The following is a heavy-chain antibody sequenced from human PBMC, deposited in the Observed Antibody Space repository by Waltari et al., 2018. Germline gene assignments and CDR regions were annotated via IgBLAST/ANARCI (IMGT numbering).Heavy chain of an antibody. D-gene: IGHD1-26*01. Sequence: QVQLVQSGAEVKKPGASVKVSCKTSGYPFTSYYMHWVRQAPGQGLEWMGWINTSNGGTNSAQKYQGRVTMTRDTSISTAYMELSRLISNDTAVYYCARTYQSGSYSDYWGQGTPVTVSS. CDR3: ARTYQSGSYSDY. J-gene: IGHJ4*02. V-gene: IGHV1-2*02. CDR2: INTSNGGT. CDR1: GYPFTSYY.